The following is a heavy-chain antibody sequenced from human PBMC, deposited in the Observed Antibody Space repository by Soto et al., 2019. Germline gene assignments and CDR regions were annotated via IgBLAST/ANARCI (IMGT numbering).Heavy chain of an antibody. CDR1: GFTFSTYN. Sequence: EVQVVESGGGLVKPGGSLRLSCAVSGFTFSTYNMNWVRQAPGKGLQWVSSISSSSSYIYYADSVKGRFTISRDNAKNSLSLQMNSLRVEETAVYYCSRYYDSLTGYNYWGLGTLVIVSS. CDR3: SRYYDSLTGYNY. CDR2: ISSSSSYI. J-gene: IGHJ4*02. D-gene: IGHD3-9*01. V-gene: IGHV3-21*01.